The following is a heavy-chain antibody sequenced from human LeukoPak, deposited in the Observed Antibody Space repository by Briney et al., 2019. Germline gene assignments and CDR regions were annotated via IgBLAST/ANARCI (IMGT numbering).Heavy chain of an antibody. J-gene: IGHJ4*02. CDR2: ISGNGGAT. V-gene: IGHV3-23*01. D-gene: IGHD3-10*01. CDR3: AKGSGSPYYFDY. Sequence: GGSLRLSCAASGFAFSNFAMTWVRQAPGKGLECVSLISGNGGATCYADSVKGRFTISRDNSKSTLFLQMNSLRADDTAVYYCAKGSGSPYYFDYWGQGTLVTVSS. CDR1: GFAFSNFA.